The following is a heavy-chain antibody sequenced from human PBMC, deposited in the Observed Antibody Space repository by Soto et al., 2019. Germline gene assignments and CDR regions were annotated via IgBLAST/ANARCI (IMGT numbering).Heavy chain of an antibody. Sequence: GGSLRLSCVASGFTFTDHYMDWVRQAPGKGLEWVANIKQDGSDRYYGGSVKGRFTISRDNAKNSLFLHMISLRGEDTAVYYCAREGYGYGTYFDNWGQGTLVTVSS. CDR3: AREGYGYGTYFDN. J-gene: IGHJ4*02. V-gene: IGHV3-7*01. CDR1: GFTFTDHY. CDR2: IKQDGSDR. D-gene: IGHD5-18*01.